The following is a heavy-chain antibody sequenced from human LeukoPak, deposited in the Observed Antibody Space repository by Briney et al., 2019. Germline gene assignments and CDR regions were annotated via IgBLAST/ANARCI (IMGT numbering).Heavy chain of an antibody. V-gene: IGHV3-53*01. CDR1: GFTVSSNF. Sequence: GSLRLSCAASGFTVSSNFMSWVRPAPGKGLECVSVIYSRGGTYYADSVQGRFTISRDNSKNTLYLQMNSLRAEDTAVYYCAKDLSGIVGAKFDYWGQGTLVTVSS. J-gene: IGHJ4*02. CDR2: IYSRGGT. CDR3: AKDLSGIVGAKFDY. D-gene: IGHD1-26*01.